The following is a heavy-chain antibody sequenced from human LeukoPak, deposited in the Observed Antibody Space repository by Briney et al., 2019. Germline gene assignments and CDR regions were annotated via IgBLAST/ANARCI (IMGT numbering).Heavy chain of an antibody. CDR1: GFTFSSYA. CDR3: AKVLLSSGWDYDY. CDR2: ISGSGGNT. D-gene: IGHD6-19*01. Sequence: PGRSLRLSCAASGFTFSSYAMSWVRQAPGKGLEWVSAISGSGGNTYYADSVKGRFTISRDNSKNTLYLQMNSLRAEDTAVYYCAKVLLSSGWDYDYWGQGTLVTVSS. J-gene: IGHJ4*02. V-gene: IGHV3-23*01.